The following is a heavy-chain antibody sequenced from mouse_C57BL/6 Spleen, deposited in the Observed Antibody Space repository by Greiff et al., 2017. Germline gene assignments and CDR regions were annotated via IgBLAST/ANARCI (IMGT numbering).Heavy chain of an antibody. D-gene: IGHD1-1*01. V-gene: IGHV1-74*01. Sequence: QVQLKQPGAELVKPGASVKVSCKASGYTFTSYWMHWVKQRPGQGLEWIGRIHPSDSDTNYNQKFKGKATLTVDKSSSTAYMQLSSLTSEDSAVYYCAIRGRRLYYYEGYFDYWGQGTTLTVSS. CDR3: AIRGRRLYYYEGYFDY. CDR1: GYTFTSYW. J-gene: IGHJ2*01. CDR2: IHPSDSDT.